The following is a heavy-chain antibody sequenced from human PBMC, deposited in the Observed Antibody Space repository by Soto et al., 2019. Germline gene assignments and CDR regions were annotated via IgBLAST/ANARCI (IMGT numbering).Heavy chain of an antibody. CDR3: ERIAAAGRGWDV. V-gene: IGHV3-7*01. CDR2: IKQDGSEK. CDR1: GFTFSSYW. Sequence: EVQLVESGGGLVQPGGSLRLSCAASGFTFSSYWMSWVRQAPVKGLEWVGNIKQDGSEKNYVDFMEGRFTISRDNAENSLYLQMNSLRAEETAVYYCERIAAAGRGWDVWGQGTTVVVSS. J-gene: IGHJ6*02. D-gene: IGHD6-13*01.